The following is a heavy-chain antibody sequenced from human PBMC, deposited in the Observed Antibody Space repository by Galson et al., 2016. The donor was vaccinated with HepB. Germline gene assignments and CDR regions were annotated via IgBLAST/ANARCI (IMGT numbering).Heavy chain of an antibody. CDR2: ISAWNGHT. Sequence: SVKVSCKASGYKFSRYGFTWVRQAPGQGLEWMGWISAWNGHTRYPQKFQDRVTITRDTSASPAYMELSSLRSEDTVVYYCARPISYVWGGGPYWGQGTLVTVSS. CDR3: ARPISYVWGGGPY. V-gene: IGHV1-18*01. D-gene: IGHD3-16*01. CDR1: GYKFSRYG. J-gene: IGHJ4*02.